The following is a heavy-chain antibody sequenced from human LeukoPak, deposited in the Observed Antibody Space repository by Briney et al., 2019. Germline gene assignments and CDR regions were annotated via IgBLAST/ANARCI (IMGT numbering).Heavy chain of an antibody. CDR1: GFTFGSYA. Sequence: PGGSLRLSCAASGFTFGSYAMTWVRQAPGKGLEWVSVISGGGGDANYADSVKGRFTISRDNSKNTLYLQMSSLRAEDTAIYYCAKTPKLIGGTPDYWRQGTLVIVSS. D-gene: IGHD3-16*01. J-gene: IGHJ4*02. CDR2: ISGGGGDA. V-gene: IGHV3-23*01. CDR3: AKTPKLIGGTPDY.